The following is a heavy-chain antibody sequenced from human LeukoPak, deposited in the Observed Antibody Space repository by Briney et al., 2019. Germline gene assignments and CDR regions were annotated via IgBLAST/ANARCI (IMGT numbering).Heavy chain of an antibody. CDR1: GYTFTGYY. V-gene: IGHV1-2*02. CDR3: ATSPRQGRSYYYYYYMDV. Sequence: ASVTVSCKASGYTFTGYYMHWVRQAPGQGLEWMGWINPNSGGTNYAQKFQGRVTMTRDTSISTASMELSRLRSDDTAVYYCATSPRQGRSYYYYYYMDVWGKGTTVTVSS. CDR2: INPNSGGT. J-gene: IGHJ6*03.